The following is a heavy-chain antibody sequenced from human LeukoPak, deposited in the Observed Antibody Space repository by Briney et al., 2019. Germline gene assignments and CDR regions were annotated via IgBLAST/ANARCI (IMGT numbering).Heavy chain of an antibody. V-gene: IGHV3-74*01. D-gene: IGHD5/OR15-5a*01. Sequence: GGSLRHSCAASGFTFSSYWMHWVRQAPGKGLVWVSRINSDGSSTSYADSVKGRFTISRDNAKNTLYLQMNSLRAEDTAVYYCARAVYGGDFDYWGQGTLVTVSS. J-gene: IGHJ4*02. CDR2: INSDGSST. CDR1: GFTFSSYW. CDR3: ARAVYGGDFDY.